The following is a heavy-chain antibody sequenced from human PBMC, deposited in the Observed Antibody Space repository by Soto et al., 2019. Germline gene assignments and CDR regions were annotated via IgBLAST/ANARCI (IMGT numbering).Heavy chain of an antibody. CDR2: INPSGGST. CDR1: GYTFTSYY. D-gene: IGHD1-26*01. V-gene: IGHV1-46*01. CDR3: ARASGPYSGSLDFDY. J-gene: IGHJ4*02. Sequence: XSVKVSFKASGYTFTSYYMHLVRHSPGQGLEWMGIINPSGGSTSYAQKFQGRVTMTRDTSTSTVYVELSSLRSEDTAVYYCARASGPYSGSLDFDYWGQGTLVTVSS.